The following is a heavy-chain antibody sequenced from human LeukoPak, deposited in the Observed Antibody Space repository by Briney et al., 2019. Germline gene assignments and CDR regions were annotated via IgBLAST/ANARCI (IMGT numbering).Heavy chain of an antibody. V-gene: IGHV4-59*01. CDR3: ARGGRGYSGYDYLDY. J-gene: IGHJ4*02. CDR2: ICCSGST. Sequence: SETLSLTCTVSGGSISSYYWSWLRQPPGKGLEGVGYICCSGSTNYNPSLKSRVTISVDTSKNQFSLKLSPVTAADTAVYYCARGGRGYSGYDYLDYWGQGTLVTVSS. CDR1: GGSISSYY. D-gene: IGHD5-12*01.